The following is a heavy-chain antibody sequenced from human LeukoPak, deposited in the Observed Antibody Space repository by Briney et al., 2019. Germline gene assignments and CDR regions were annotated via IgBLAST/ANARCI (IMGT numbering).Heavy chain of an antibody. D-gene: IGHD5-24*01. Sequence: GGSLRLSCAVSGFTFSSYWMNWVRQVPGKGLVWVSHINTFGTTATYADSVKGRFIISRDNANNTLYLQMNSLRVEDTAVYYCVRDNAYKFDYWGQGTLVTVSS. CDR2: INTFGTTA. J-gene: IGHJ4*02. CDR3: VRDNAYKFDY. V-gene: IGHV3-74*01. CDR1: GFTFSSYW.